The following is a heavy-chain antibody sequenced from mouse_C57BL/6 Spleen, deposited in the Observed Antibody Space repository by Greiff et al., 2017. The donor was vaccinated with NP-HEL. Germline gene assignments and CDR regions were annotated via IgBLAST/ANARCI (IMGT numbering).Heavy chain of an antibody. CDR3: ARNGGYYEVLAMDY. V-gene: IGHV1-50*01. D-gene: IGHD2-3*01. CDR2: IDPSDSYT. Sequence: QQSCKASGYTFTSYWMQWVKQRPGQGLEWIGEIDPSDSYTNYNQKFKGKATLTVDTSSSTAYMQLSSLTSEDSAVYYCARNGGYYEVLAMDYWGQGTSVTVSS. J-gene: IGHJ4*01. CDR1: GYTFTSYW.